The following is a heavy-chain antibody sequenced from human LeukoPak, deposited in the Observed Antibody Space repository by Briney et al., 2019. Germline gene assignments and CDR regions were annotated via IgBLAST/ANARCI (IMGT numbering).Heavy chain of an antibody. CDR2: IYTSGST. CDR1: GGSISSYY. J-gene: IGHJ4*02. Sequence: SETLSLTCTVSGGSISSYYWSWIRQPAGKGLEWIWRIYTSGSTNYNPPLKSRVTMSVDTSKKPFSLKLSSVTAADTAVYYCARDLYDFWSGYSPLGYWGQGTLVTVSS. CDR3: ARDLYDFWSGYSPLGY. D-gene: IGHD3-3*01. V-gene: IGHV4-4*07.